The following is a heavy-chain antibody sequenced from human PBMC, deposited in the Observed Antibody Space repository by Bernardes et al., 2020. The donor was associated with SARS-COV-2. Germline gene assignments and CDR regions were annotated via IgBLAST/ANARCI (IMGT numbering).Heavy chain of an antibody. V-gene: IGHV3-66*01. Sequence: GGSLRLSCSASGFAVNGNYMSWVRQAPGKGLEWVSVIYGNGRRYYADSVKGRFTISRDNSKNTLSLQMNSLRAEDTALYYCVREKVVKTMAGVYDMWGQGTMVIVSS. CDR2: IYGNGRR. D-gene: IGHD3-22*01. CDR1: GFAVNGNY. J-gene: IGHJ3*02. CDR3: VREKVVKTMAGVYDM.